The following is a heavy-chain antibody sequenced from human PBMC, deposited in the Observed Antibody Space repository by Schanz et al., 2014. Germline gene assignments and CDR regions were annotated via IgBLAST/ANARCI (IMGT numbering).Heavy chain of an antibody. Sequence: QVQLVESGGGVVQPGRSLRLSCAAYGFTLSSYAMHWVRQAPGKGLEWVAVISYDGSNKYYADSVKGRFTISRDNAKNTLYLQMNSLRAEDTAVYYCARDSRPNYDFLTAYYSIDYWGQGTLXTVSS. CDR2: ISYDGSNK. CDR1: GFTLSSYA. J-gene: IGHJ4*02. CDR3: ARDSRPNYDFLTAYYSIDY. D-gene: IGHD3-9*01. V-gene: IGHV3-30-3*01.